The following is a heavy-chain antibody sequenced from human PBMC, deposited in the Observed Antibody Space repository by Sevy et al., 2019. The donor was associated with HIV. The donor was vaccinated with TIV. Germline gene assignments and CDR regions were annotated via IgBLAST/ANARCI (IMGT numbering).Heavy chain of an antibody. Sequence: ASVKVSCKASGGTFSSYAISWVRQAHGQGLEWMGGIIPIFGTANYAQKFQGRVTITADESTSTAYMELSSLGSEDTAVYYCAGRYSGYDTDYYYYGMDVWGQGTTVTVSS. V-gene: IGHV1-69*13. CDR2: IIPIFGTA. J-gene: IGHJ6*02. CDR1: GGTFSSYA. D-gene: IGHD5-12*01. CDR3: AGRYSGYDTDYYYYGMDV.